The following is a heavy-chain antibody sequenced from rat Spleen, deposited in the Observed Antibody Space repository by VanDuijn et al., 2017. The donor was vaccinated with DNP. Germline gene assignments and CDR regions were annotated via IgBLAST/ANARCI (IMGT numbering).Heavy chain of an antibody. J-gene: IGHJ3*01. CDR2: ISSGSGDT. Sequence: EVQLVESGGGLVQPGRSLKLSCAASGFTFSNYGMAWVRQAPTKGLEWVASISSGSGDTSYRDSVKGRFTVSRDNAKNTQYLQMDSLRSEDTATYYCARQGMYTTDWFAYWGQGTLVTVSS. CDR3: ARQGMYTTDWFAY. CDR1: GFTFSNYG. D-gene: IGHD1-6*01. V-gene: IGHV5S13*01.